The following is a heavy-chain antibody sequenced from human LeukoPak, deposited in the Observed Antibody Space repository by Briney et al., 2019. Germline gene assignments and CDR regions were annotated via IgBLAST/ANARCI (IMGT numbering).Heavy chain of an antibody. CDR1: GGSISSGSYS. D-gene: IGHD5-18*01. V-gene: IGHV4-30-2*01. CDR3: ARLDTAMVKAFDL. J-gene: IGHJ3*01. Sequence: SETLSLTCAVSGGSISSGSYSWNWIRQPPGKGLEWIGHIYHSGTTSYNPSLRSRVTISVDTSKNQFSLKLSSVTAADTAVYYCARLDTAMVKAFDLWGQGTMVTVSS. CDR2: IYHSGTT.